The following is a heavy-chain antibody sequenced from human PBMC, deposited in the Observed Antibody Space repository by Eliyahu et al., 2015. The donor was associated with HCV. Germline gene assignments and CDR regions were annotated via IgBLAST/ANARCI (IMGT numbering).Heavy chain of an antibody. Sequence: QVQLVESGGGVVQPGRSLRLSCAASGFPFSSYGXHWVRQAPGKGLEWVAVISYDGSNKYYADSVKGRFTISRDNSKNTLYLQMNSLRAEDTAVYYCAKEIYDFWSGYKRNWFDPWGQGTLVTVSS. CDR1: GFPFSSYG. J-gene: IGHJ5*02. CDR3: AKEIYDFWSGYKRNWFDP. D-gene: IGHD3-3*01. CDR2: ISYDGSNK. V-gene: IGHV3-30*18.